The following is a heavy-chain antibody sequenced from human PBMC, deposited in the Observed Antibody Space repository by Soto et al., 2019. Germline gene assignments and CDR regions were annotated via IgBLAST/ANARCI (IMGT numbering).Heavy chain of an antibody. D-gene: IGHD1-7*01. J-gene: IGHJ6*02. V-gene: IGHV1-2*02. CDR2: INPKSGGT. CDR3: AREYNWNYQGWMVD. CDR1: GYRFIDYF. Sequence: ASVKVSCKASGYRFIDYFMHWVRRAPGQGLEWMGWINPKSGGTKIAQKFQGRTTMTRDTSINTVFMELSRLTSDDTAVYFCAREYNWNYQGWMVDWGLGTTVTVSS.